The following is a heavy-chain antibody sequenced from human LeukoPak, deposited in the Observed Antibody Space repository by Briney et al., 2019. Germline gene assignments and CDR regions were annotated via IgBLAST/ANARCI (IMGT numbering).Heavy chain of an antibody. D-gene: IGHD6-13*01. Sequence: PPGGSLRLSCAASGFTFSSYAMHWVRQAPGKGLEWVAVISYDGSNKYYADSVKGRFTISRDNSKNTLYLQMNSLRAEDTAVYYCARDRGRGAAADYYFDYWGQGTLVTVSS. CDR3: ARDRGRGAAADYYFDY. J-gene: IGHJ4*02. CDR1: GFTFSSYA. CDR2: ISYDGSNK. V-gene: IGHV3-30-3*01.